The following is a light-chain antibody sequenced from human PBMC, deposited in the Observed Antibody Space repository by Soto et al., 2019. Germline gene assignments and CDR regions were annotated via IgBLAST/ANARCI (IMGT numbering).Light chain of an antibody. CDR3: QQYNNWPWT. CDR1: QSVSTY. Sequence: DILLTQSPSTLSSSLGDRVTISWRASQSVSTYLDWYQQKPGKAPRLLMYAASSWQSGIPARFSGSLYGTDFTLTISSLQTDDFAAYDCQQYNNWPWTFGQGTKVDIK. J-gene: IGKJ1*01. CDR2: AAS. V-gene: IGKV3-11*01.